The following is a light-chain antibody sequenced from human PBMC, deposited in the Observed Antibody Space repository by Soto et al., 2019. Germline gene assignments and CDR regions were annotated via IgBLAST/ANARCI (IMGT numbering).Light chain of an antibody. J-gene: IGLJ2*01. CDR2: EVS. V-gene: IGLV2-14*01. CDR3: SSYTSSSTV. CDR1: SSDVGGYNY. Sequence: QSVLTQPASVSGSPGQSITISCTGTSSDVGGYNYVSWYQQHPGKAPKLMNYEVSNRPSGVSNRFSGSKSGNTASLTISGLQAEDEADYYCSSYTSSSTVFGGGTKVTVL.